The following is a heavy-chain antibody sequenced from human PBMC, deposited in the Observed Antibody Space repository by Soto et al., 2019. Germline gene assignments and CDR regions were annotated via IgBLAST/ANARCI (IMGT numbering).Heavy chain of an antibody. CDR3: ATKGDSGSI. CDR1: GFSFTTYW. D-gene: IGHD3-22*01. V-gene: IGHV3-7*01. J-gene: IGHJ4*02. CDR2: ISPGGIAT. Sequence: EVQVVESGGGLVQPGGSLRLSCAVSGFSFTTYWMTRVRQAPGRGLEWVANISPGGIATHYVDSVKGRFTISGDNAKNSVYLQMNSLRADDTAVYYCATKGDSGSIWGQGTLVTVSS.